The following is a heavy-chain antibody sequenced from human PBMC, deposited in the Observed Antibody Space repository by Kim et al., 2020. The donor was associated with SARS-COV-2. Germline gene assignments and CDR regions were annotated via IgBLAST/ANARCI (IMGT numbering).Heavy chain of an antibody. D-gene: IGHD3-22*01. J-gene: IGHJ4*02. V-gene: IGHV4-39*01. Sequence: SLKSRVTIFVDTSKNQFSLKLSSVTAADTAVYYCARLGYYYDSSGYFDYWGQGTLVTVSS. CDR3: ARLGYYYDSSGYFDY.